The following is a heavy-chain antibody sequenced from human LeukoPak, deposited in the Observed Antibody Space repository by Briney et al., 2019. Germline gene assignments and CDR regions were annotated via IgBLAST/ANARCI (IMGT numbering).Heavy chain of an antibody. J-gene: IGHJ3*02. CDR2: IYHSGST. V-gene: IGHV4-4*02. D-gene: IGHD3-10*01. CDR3: ARDLRYYYGSGSYNHAFDI. Sequence: SETLSLTCAVSGGSISSSNWWSWVRQPPGKGLEWIGEIYHSGSTNYNPSLKSRVTISVDTSKNQFSLNLSSVTAADTAVYYCARDLRYYYGSGSYNHAFDIWGQGTMVTVSS. CDR1: GGSISSSNW.